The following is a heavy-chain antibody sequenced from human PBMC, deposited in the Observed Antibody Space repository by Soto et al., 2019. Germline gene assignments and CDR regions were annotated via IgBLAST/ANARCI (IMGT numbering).Heavy chain of an antibody. CDR3: AKGPEYDILTGCDY. CDR2: LSGGGSTT. J-gene: IGHJ4*02. Sequence: EVQLLESGGGFVQPGESLRLSCAASGFTFSLSAMSWVRQAPGRGLDWVSSLSGGGSTTDYGDSVKGRFTISRDNSKNTVHLQMNSLRAEDTAVYYCAKGPEYDILTGCDYWGQGALVTVSS. D-gene: IGHD3-9*01. V-gene: IGHV3-23*01. CDR1: GFTFSLSA.